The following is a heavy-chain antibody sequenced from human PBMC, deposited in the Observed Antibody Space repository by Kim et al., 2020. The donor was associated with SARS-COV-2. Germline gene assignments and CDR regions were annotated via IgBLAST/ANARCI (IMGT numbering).Heavy chain of an antibody. Sequence: GGSLRLSCAASGFTFDDYAMHWVRQAPGKGLEWVSGISWNSGSIGYADSVKGRFTISRDNAKNSLYLQMNSLRAEDTALYYCAKDLGSGGSCYDYWGQGTLVTVSS. D-gene: IGHD2-15*01. CDR1: GFTFDDYA. CDR3: AKDLGSGGSCYDY. J-gene: IGHJ4*02. CDR2: ISWNSGSI. V-gene: IGHV3-9*01.